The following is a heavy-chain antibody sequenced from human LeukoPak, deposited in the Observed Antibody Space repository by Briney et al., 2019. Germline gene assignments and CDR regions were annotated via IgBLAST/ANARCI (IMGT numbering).Heavy chain of an antibody. CDR1: GYTLTGYY. CDR2: INGNTGDT. V-gene: IGHV1-2*02. D-gene: IGHD6-19*01. Sequence: GSSVKVSCKASGYTLTGYYMHWVRQAPGQGLEWMGWINGNTGDTRYAEKFQGRVTMTRDTSISTAYMELRSLTSDDSAVYYCARDGAVTGSYNWFDPWGQGTLVTASS. J-gene: IGHJ5*02. CDR3: ARDGAVTGSYNWFDP.